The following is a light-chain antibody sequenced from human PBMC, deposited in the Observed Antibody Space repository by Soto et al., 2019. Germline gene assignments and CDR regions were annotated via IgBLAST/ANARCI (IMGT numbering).Light chain of an antibody. V-gene: IGKV1-12*01. Sequence: DIQMTQSPSSVSASVGDRVTITCRVSQDISSWLAWYQQKPGKAPKLLIYAASSLQSGVPSRFSGSGSGTDFTLTISSLQSEDFATYYCQQANSFPITFGQGTRLEIK. CDR1: QDISSW. CDR3: QQANSFPIT. J-gene: IGKJ5*01. CDR2: AAS.